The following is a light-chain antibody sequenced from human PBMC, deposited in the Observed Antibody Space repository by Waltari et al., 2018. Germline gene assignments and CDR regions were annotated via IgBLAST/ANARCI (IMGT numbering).Light chain of an antibody. J-gene: IGLJ2*01. CDR1: SSDVGGYNY. CDR2: DVS. Sequence: QSALTQPASVSGSPGKSITISCTGTSSDVGGYNYISWYQQHPGEAPKLMIYDVSNRPSGVSDRFSGSKSGNTASLTISGLQPEDEADYYCSSYTSSITLVFGGGTKLTVL. CDR3: SSYTSSITLV. V-gene: IGLV2-14*03.